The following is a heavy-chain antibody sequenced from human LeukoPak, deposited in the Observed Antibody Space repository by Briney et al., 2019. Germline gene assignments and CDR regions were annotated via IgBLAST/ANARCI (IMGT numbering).Heavy chain of an antibody. Sequence: GGSLRLSCAASGFTFSSYGMHWVRQAPGKGLEWGAVISYDGSNKYYADSVKGRFTISRDNSKNTLYLQMNSLRAEDTAVYYCAKDSPQVAGTYFDYWGQGTLVTVSS. CDR3: AKDSPQVAGTYFDY. CDR2: ISYDGSNK. J-gene: IGHJ4*02. D-gene: IGHD6-19*01. V-gene: IGHV3-30*18. CDR1: GFTFSSYG.